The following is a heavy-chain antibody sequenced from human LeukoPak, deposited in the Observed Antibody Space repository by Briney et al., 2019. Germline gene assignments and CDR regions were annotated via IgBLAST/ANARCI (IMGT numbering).Heavy chain of an antibody. J-gene: IGHJ6*03. CDR2: ISSSTSYI. V-gene: IGHV3-21*01. Sequence: GGSLRVSCAASGFTFSSYSMNWVRQAPGKGLEWVSSISSSTSYIYYADSVKGRFTISRDNAKNSLYLQMNSLRAEDTAVYYCARGGTHYYYYYMDVWGKGTTVTVSS. CDR3: ARGGTHYYYYYMDV. CDR1: GFTFSSYS. D-gene: IGHD3-16*01.